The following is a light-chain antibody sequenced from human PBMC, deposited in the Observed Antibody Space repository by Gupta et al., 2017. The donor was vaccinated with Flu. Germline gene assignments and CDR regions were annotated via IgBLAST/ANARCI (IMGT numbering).Light chain of an antibody. J-gene: IGLJ1*01. CDR1: SSDVGGYNH. CDR2: EVS. V-gene: IGLV2-14*01. Sequence: SALTQPASVSGSPGQSITISCTGTSSDVGGYNHVSWYQQHPGKAPKLMIYEVSNRPSGVSNRFSGSKSGNTASLTISGVQAEDEADYDCSSYTSSSTFVFGTGTKLTVL. CDR3: SSYTSSSTFV.